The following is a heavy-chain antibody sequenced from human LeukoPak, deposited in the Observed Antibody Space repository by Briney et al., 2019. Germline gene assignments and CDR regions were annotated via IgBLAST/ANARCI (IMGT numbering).Heavy chain of an antibody. Sequence: GGSLRLSCTASGFTFGDYAMSWVRQAPGKGLEWVGFIRSKAYGGTTEYAASVKGRFTISRDDSKSIAYLQMNSLKTEDTAVYYCTRGRGYSYGWGQGTLVTVSS. J-gene: IGHJ4*02. D-gene: IGHD5-18*01. CDR1: GFTFGDYA. CDR3: TRGRGYSYG. CDR2: IRSKAYGGTT. V-gene: IGHV3-49*04.